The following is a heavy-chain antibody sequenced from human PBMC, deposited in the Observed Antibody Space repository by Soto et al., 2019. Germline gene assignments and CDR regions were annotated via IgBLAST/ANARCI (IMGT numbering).Heavy chain of an antibody. Sequence: GESLKISCKGSGYSFTSYWIGWVRQMPGKGLEWMGIIYPGGPDTRYSPSFQGQVTISADKSISTAYLQWSSLKASDTAMYYCARHSYGSGSKPYYWGQGTLVTVSS. J-gene: IGHJ4*02. CDR2: IYPGGPDT. CDR3: ARHSYGSGSKPYY. CDR1: GYSFTSYW. V-gene: IGHV5-51*01. D-gene: IGHD3-10*01.